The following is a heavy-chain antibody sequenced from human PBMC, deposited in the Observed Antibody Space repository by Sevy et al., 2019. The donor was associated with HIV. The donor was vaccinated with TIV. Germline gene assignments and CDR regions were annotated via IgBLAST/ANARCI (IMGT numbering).Heavy chain of an antibody. V-gene: IGHV3-23*01. D-gene: IGHD7-27*01. CDR1: GFTFSTYS. CDR3: AKYAGDFPHFDF. J-gene: IGHJ4*02. Sequence: GGSLRLSCAASGFTFSTYSMTWVRQAPRKGLEWVSPISDTGTSTYYTDSVEGRFTISRDNSKSTLFLHMNSLRAEDTAPYYCAKYAGDFPHFDFWGLGTLVTVSS. CDR2: ISDTGTST.